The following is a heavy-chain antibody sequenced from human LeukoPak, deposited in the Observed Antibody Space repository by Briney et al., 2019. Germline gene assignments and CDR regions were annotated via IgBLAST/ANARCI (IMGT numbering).Heavy chain of an antibody. CDR1: GFTFSSYG. V-gene: IGHV3-33*01. CDR2: IWYDGSNK. J-gene: IGHJ6*03. Sequence: PGGSLRLSCAASGFTFSSYGMHWVRQAPGKGLEWVAVIWYDGSNKYYADSVKGRFTISRDNSKNTLYLQMNSLRAEDTAVYYCARPGMSSGWYGPTPHYYYYYMDVWGKGTTVTVSS. CDR3: ARPGMSSGWYGPTPHYYYYYMDV. D-gene: IGHD6-19*01.